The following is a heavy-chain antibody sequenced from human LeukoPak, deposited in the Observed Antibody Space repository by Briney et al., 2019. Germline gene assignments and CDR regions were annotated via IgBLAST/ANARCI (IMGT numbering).Heavy chain of an antibody. J-gene: IGHJ4*02. Sequence: GSLRLSCAASGFTVSSNYMSWVRQAPGKGREGGSVIYSGGSTYYADSVKGRFTLSRDNAKSSLYLQMYSLRAEDTAVYYCASDLVNYYGSGSYWGQGTLVTVSS. CDR3: ASDLVNYYGSGSY. CDR1: GFTVSSNY. D-gene: IGHD3-10*01. V-gene: IGHV3-53*01. CDR2: IYSGGST.